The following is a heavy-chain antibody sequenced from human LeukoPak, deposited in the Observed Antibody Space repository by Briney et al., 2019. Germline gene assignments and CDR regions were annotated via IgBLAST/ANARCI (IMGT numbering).Heavy chain of an antibody. V-gene: IGHV4-34*01. CDR2: INHSGST. CDR3: ARGPRHHIVVVPAAMRPFDY. J-gene: IGHJ4*02. D-gene: IGHD2-2*01. CDR1: GVTFSGYY. Sequence: WGTLSLTCAVYGVTFSGYYWSWIRQPPGKGLEWIGEINHSGSTNYNPSLKSRVTISVDTSKNQFSLKLSSVTAADTAVYYCARGPRHHIVVVPAAMRPFDYWGQGTLVTVSS.